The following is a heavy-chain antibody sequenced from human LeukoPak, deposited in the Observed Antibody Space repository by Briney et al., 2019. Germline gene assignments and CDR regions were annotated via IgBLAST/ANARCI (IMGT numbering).Heavy chain of an antibody. Sequence: PSQTLSLTCTVSGGSISSGGYYWSWIRQHPGKGLEWIGYIYYSGSTYYNPSLKSRVTISVDTSKNQFSLKLSSVTAADTAVYYCARTRGYNYGSDYFDYWGQGTLVTVSS. J-gene: IGHJ4*02. CDR3: ARTRGYNYGSDYFDY. V-gene: IGHV4-31*03. CDR1: GGSISSGGYY. CDR2: IYYSGST. D-gene: IGHD5-18*01.